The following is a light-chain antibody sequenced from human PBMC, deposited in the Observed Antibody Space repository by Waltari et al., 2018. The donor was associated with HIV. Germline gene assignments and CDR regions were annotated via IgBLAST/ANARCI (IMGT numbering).Light chain of an antibody. J-gene: IGLJ3*02. CDR3: CSYGGDDTLV. CDR2: DDS. CDR1: STNVVSYRL. V-gene: IGLV2-23*01. Sequence: QSALTQPASVSGSLGQSITLSCTGASTNVVSYRLCSWYQNRPGQAPTLIIYDDSKRPLGISSRFSGSKSGNTASLTIAGLQSEDEADYYCCSYGGDDTLVFGGGTKVTAL.